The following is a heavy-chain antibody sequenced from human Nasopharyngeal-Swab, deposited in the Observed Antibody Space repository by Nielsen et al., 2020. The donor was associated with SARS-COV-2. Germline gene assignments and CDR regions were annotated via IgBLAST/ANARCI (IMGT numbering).Heavy chain of an antibody. D-gene: IGHD2-2*03. V-gene: IGHV1-46*01. CDR2: INPSGGST. CDR1: GYTFTSYY. CDR3: ARGPPGYCSSTSCSYYYYYYMDV. J-gene: IGHJ6*03. Sequence: ASVKVSCKASGYTFTSYYMHWVRQAPGQGLEWMGIINPSGGSTSYAQKFQGRVTMTRDTSTSTVYMELSSLRSEDTAVYYCARGPPGYCSSTSCSYYYYYYMDVWGKGTTVTVSS.